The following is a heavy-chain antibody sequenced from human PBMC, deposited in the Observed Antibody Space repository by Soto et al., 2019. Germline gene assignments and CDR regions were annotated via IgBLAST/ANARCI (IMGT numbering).Heavy chain of an antibody. D-gene: IGHD2-2*01. V-gene: IGHV3-23*01. CDR1: GFIFQNYA. CDR2: INGRGNTT. CDR3: AKMIVVVPAAIDFDY. J-gene: IGHJ4*02. Sequence: HPGGSLRLSCVASGFIFQNYAMSWVRQTPGKGLEWVSVINGRGNTTSYADSVKGRFTVSRDNSKNTLYLQMNSLRAEDTAVYYCAKMIVVVPAAIDFDYWGQGTLVTVSS.